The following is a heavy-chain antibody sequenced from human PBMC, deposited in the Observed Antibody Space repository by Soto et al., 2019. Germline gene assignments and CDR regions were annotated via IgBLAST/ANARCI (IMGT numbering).Heavy chain of an antibody. V-gene: IGHV4-61*08. CDR1: GDSISRGAYY. D-gene: IGHD5-18*01. J-gene: IGHJ4*02. Sequence: SENLSLTCTVSGDSISRGAYYWSWIRQPPGKGLEWIGEINHSGSTNYNPSLKSRVTISVDTSKNQFSLKLSSVTAADTAVYYCARGRGYSYGNFAYWGQGTLVTVSS. CDR2: INHSGST. CDR3: ARGRGYSYGNFAY.